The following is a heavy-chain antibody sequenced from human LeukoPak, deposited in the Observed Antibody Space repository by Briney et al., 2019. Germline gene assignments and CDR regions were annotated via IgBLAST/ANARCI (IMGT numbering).Heavy chain of an antibody. V-gene: IGHV1-69*01. Sequence: ASVKVSCKASGGTFSSYAISWVRQAPGQGLEWMGGIIPIFGTANYAQKFQGRVTITADESTSTAYMELSSLRSEDTAVYYCARDRYGDYSADYWGQGTLVTVSS. CDR2: IIPIFGTA. D-gene: IGHD4-17*01. CDR1: GGTFSSYA. J-gene: IGHJ4*02. CDR3: ARDRYGDYSADY.